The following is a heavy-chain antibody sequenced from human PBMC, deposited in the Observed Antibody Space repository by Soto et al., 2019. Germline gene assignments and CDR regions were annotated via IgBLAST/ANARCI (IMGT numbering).Heavy chain of an antibody. CDR2: ISAYNGNT. CDR1: GYTFTSYG. Sequence: AASVKVSCKASGYTFTSYGISWVRQAPGQGLEWMGWISAYNGNTNYAQKLQGRVTMTTDTSTSTAYMELRSLRSDDTAVYYCARKKSHYDSSGYLDYWGQGTLVTVSS. J-gene: IGHJ4*02. CDR3: ARKKSHYDSSGYLDY. D-gene: IGHD3-22*01. V-gene: IGHV1-18*01.